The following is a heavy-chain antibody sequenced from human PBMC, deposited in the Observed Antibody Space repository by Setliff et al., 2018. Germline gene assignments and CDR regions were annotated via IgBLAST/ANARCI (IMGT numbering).Heavy chain of an antibody. CDR3: ARDSTDYYDSSGYYYGPRDNDAFDI. CDR2: ISSSSSYI. Sequence: PGGSLRLSCAASGFTFSSYSMTWVRQAPGKWLEWVSSISSSSSYIYYADSVKGRFTISRDNAKNSLYLQMNSLRAEDTAVYYCARDSTDYYDSSGYYYGPRDNDAFDIWGQGTMVTVSS. CDR1: GFTFSSYS. J-gene: IGHJ3*02. V-gene: IGHV3-21*01. D-gene: IGHD3-22*01.